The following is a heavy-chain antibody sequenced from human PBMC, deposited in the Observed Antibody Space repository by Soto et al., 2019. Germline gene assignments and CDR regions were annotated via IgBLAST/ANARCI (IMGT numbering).Heavy chain of an antibody. CDR3: ARKMDGWFGESNTFDY. CDR2: ISAYNGNR. D-gene: IGHD3-10*01. Sequence: QIQLVQSGAEVKKPGASVKVSCKASGYTFTSYGISWVRQAPGQGLEWMGWISAYNGNRNYAQKVQGRVTMTTDTSTSTAYMELRSLRSDDTAVYYCARKMDGWFGESNTFDYWGQGTLVTVSS. J-gene: IGHJ4*02. V-gene: IGHV1-18*01. CDR1: GYTFTSYG.